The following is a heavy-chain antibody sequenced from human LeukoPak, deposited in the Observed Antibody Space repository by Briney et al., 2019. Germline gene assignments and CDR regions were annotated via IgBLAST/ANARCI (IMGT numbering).Heavy chain of an antibody. CDR2: ISGSGGST. CDR1: AFTFNSYS. J-gene: IGHJ5*02. Sequence: GGSLRLSCAASAFTFNSYSMTWVRQAPGKGLEWVSGISGSGGSTYYADSVKGRFTISRDNSKNTLYLQMNSLRAEDTAVYYCAKVTFEGVDPWGQGTLVTVSS. CDR3: AKVTFEGVDP. D-gene: IGHD2/OR15-2a*01. V-gene: IGHV3-23*01.